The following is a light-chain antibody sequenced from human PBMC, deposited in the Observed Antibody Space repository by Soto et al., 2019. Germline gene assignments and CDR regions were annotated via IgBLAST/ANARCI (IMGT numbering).Light chain of an antibody. CDR2: GAS. V-gene: IGKV3-15*01. CDR1: QSVSSN. Sequence: EIVMTQSPATLSVSPGERATLSCRASQSVSSNLAWYQQKPGQAPRLLIYGASTRASGIPARFSGSRSGTQFHLAIYRLECGEFAIYYCQQYNNRAPRVLMFGGGTKVEIK. J-gene: IGKJ4*02. CDR3: QQYNNRAPRVLM.